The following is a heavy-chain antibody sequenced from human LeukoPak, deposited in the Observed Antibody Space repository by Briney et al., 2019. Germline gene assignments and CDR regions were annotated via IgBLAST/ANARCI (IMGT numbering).Heavy chain of an antibody. CDR2: ISDDGGNK. Sequence: PGGSLRLSCAASGFTFSSYAMHWVRQAPGKGLEWVALISDDGGNKDYADSVKGRFTISRDNSKNTLSVQMNTLRVEDTGLYYCARSRAYCGGPAHCDFDYWGQGTLVTVFS. J-gene: IGHJ4*02. CDR3: ARSRAYCGGPAHCDFDY. CDR1: GFTFSSYA. D-gene: IGHD2-21*01. V-gene: IGHV3-30*04.